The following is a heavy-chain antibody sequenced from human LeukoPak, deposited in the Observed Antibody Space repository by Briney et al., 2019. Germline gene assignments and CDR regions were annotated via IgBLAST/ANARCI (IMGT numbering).Heavy chain of an antibody. V-gene: IGHV1-24*01. CDR3: ASTTTVTSNYYYYYMDV. J-gene: IGHJ6*03. D-gene: IGHD4-17*01. CDR2: FDPEDGET. Sequence: PLASVKVSCKVSGYTLTELSMHWVRQAPGKGLEWMGGFDPEDGETIYAQKFQGRVTITADKSTSTAYMELSSLRSEDTAVYYCASTTTVTSNYYYYYMDVWGKGTTVTVSS. CDR1: GYTLTELS.